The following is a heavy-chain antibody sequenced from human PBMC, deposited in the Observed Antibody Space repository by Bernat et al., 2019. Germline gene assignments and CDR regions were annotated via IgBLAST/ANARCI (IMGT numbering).Heavy chain of an antibody. CDR2: LSHTDGAA. CDR3: AREGLEMNGIAAAGTFDY. J-gene: IGHJ4*02. D-gene: IGHD6-13*01. Sequence: EVQLLDSGGGLVQPGGSLRLSCVASGFTLSSSAVSWVRQAPGMGPEWVSSLSHTDGAAYYADSVKGRFTISRDISSNTLYLQMNSLRPEDTAVYYCAREGLEMNGIAAAGTFDYWGQGTLVTVSS. CDR1: GFTLSSSA. V-gene: IGHV3-23*01.